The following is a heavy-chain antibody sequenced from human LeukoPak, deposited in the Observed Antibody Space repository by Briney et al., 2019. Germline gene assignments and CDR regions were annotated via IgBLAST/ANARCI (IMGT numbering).Heavy chain of an antibody. V-gene: IGHV4-39*07. CDR1: GGSISTSNYY. J-gene: IGHJ4*02. Sequence: SQTLSLTCSVSGGSISTSNYYWVWIRQSPEKGLEWIGSIFHNGNAFYSPSLQSRVTMSLDTSKSQFYLRLTSVTAADTAVYFCARGAEYYAIWRGYAGYSDYWGQGISVTVSS. D-gene: IGHD3-3*01. CDR3: ARGAEYYAIWRGYAGYSDY. CDR2: IFHNGNA.